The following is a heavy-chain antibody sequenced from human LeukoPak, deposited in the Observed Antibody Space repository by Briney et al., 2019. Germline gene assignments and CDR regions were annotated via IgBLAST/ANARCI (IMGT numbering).Heavy chain of an antibody. J-gene: IGHJ5*02. CDR3: ARQSAHLTGSDNRFDP. V-gene: IGHV4-59*01. Sequence: SETLSLTCTVSGGSISSYYWSWIRQPPGKGLEWIGYIYYSGSTNYNPSLKSRVTISVDTSKNQFSLKLSSVTAADTAVYYCARQSAHLTGSDNRFDPWGQGTLVTVSS. D-gene: IGHD3-9*01. CDR1: GGSISSYY. CDR2: IYYSGST.